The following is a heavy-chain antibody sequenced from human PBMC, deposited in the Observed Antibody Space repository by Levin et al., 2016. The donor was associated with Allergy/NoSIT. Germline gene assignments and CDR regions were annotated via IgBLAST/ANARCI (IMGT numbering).Heavy chain of an antibody. CDR3: ARGDLIPGL. CDR1: GGSISSYY. J-gene: IGHJ4*02. D-gene: IGHD3-16*01. CDR2: IYNSGSP. V-gene: IGHV4-59*01. Sequence: SETLSLTCTVSGGSISSYYWSWIRQPPGKGLEWIGFIYNSGSPNYNPSLKSRVTISIDTSKNNISLKLSSVTAADTAVYYCARGDLIPGLWGQGTLVTVSS.